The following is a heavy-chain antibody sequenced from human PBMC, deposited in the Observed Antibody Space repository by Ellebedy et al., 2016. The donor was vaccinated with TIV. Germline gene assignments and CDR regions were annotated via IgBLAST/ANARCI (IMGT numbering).Heavy chain of an antibody. CDR1: GLTFSNAW. CDR2: IKSKTDYATR. CDR3: AAGTGRTDFDY. D-gene: IGHD2-15*01. V-gene: IGHV3-15*01. Sequence: GGSLRLXCAASGLTFSNAWMSWVRQAPGKGLEWVGRIKSKTDYATRDYAAPLKGRFSISRDDSKNTVYLQMNSLQSGDTAVYYCAAGTGRTDFDYWGQGTLVTVSS. J-gene: IGHJ4*02.